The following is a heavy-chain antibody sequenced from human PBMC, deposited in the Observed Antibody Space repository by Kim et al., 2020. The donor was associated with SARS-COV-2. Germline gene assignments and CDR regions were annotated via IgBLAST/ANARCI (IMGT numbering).Heavy chain of an antibody. V-gene: IGHV5-10-1*01. CDR3: ASRGYSYGYDAFDI. D-gene: IGHD5-18*01. J-gene: IGHJ3*02. Sequence: SPSFQGHVTIAADKSISTAYLQWSSLKASDTAMYYCASRGYSYGYDAFDIWGQGTMVTVSS.